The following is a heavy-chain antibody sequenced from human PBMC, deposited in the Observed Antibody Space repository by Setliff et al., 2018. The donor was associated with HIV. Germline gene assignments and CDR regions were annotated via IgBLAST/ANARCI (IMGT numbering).Heavy chain of an antibody. Sequence: GGSLRLSCAASGFTFSSYGMHWVRQAPGKGLEWVAFIRSDESDKHYADSVKGRFTISRDNSKNTLYLHMNTLRDEDTAVYYCARDQGSRWFGPLDSWGQGTLVTVSS. CDR2: IRSDESDK. CDR1: GFTFSSYG. D-gene: IGHD3-10*01. CDR3: ARDQGSRWFGPLDS. V-gene: IGHV3-30*02. J-gene: IGHJ4*02.